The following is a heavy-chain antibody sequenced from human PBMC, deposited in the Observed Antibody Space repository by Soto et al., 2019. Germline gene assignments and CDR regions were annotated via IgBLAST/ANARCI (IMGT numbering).Heavy chain of an antibody. V-gene: IGHV6-1*01. CDR2: TYYRSKWYY. D-gene: IGHD1-26*01. CDR1: GDSVSSNSAG. CDR3: ARGEQYRGSIFDY. Sequence: SQTLSLTCAITGDSVSSNSAGWSWVRQSPSRGLEWLGRTYYRSKWYYEYAVSVRGRITINPDTSKNQYSLQLNSVTPEDTAVYFSARGEQYRGSIFDYWGQGTLVTVSS. J-gene: IGHJ4*01.